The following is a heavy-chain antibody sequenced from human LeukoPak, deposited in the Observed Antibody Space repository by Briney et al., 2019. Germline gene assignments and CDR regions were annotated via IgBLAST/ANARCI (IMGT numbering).Heavy chain of an antibody. V-gene: IGHV4-30-4*01. CDR3: ASCDNSGYRAFDI. CDR2: IYYSGRA. Sequence: SQTLSLTCTVSGGSISSGVYYWSCIRQSPGKGLEWIGYIYYSGRAYYNPSLKSRVTISLDMSKNQFSLKLTSVTAADTAVYFCASCDNSGYRAFDIWGQGTMVTVSS. D-gene: IGHD5-12*01. CDR1: GGSISSGVYY. J-gene: IGHJ3*02.